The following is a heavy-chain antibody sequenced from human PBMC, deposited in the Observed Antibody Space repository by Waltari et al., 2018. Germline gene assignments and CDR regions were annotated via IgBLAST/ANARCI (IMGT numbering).Heavy chain of an antibody. CDR3: ASTGSGSYFNY. CDR1: GFTFDDYA. V-gene: IGHV3-9*01. Sequence: EVQLVESGGGLVQPGRSLRLSCAASGFTFDDYAMHWVRQAPGKGLEWVSGISWNSGSICYADSVKGRFTISRDNAKNSLYLQMNSLRAEDTVLYYCASTGSGSYFNYWGQGTLVTVSS. D-gene: IGHD1-26*01. J-gene: IGHJ4*02. CDR2: ISWNSGSI.